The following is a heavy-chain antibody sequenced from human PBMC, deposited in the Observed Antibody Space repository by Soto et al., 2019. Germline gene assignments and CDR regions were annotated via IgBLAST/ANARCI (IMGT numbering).Heavy chain of an antibody. Sequence: RTLSLLLAICRDTVSSNSSSWNWIMPSPSRGLAWLGRTYYRSKWYNDYAVSVKSRITINPDTSKNQFSLQLNSVTPEDTAVYYCARVSSSIAARPYYYYGMDVWGQGTTVTVSS. D-gene: IGHD6-6*01. V-gene: IGHV6-1*01. CDR2: TYYRSKWYN. J-gene: IGHJ6*02. CDR1: RDTVSSNSSS. CDR3: ARVSSSIAARPYYYYGMDV.